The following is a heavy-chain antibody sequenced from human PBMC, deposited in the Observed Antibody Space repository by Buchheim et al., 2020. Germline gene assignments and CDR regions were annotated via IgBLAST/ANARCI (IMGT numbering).Heavy chain of an antibody. D-gene: IGHD6-6*01. V-gene: IGHV1-46*01. J-gene: IGHJ4*02. Sequence: QAQLVQSGAEVKKPGASVKVSCKASGYTFTSYYMHWVRQAPGQGLEWMGIINPSGGSTSYAQKFQGRDTMTREPSPSTGDMELSSLRSEDTAVYYCARSAYISSPPARWGQGTL. CDR2: INPSGGST. CDR1: GYTFTSYY. CDR3: ARSAYISSPPAR.